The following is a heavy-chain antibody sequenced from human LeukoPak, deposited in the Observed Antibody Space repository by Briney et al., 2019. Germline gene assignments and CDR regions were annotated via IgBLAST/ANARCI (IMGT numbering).Heavy chain of an antibody. V-gene: IGHV1-46*01. CDR3: ARDGRYYGSGSYTDI. D-gene: IGHD3-10*01. CDR1: GYTFTSYY. J-gene: IGHJ3*02. CDR2: INPSGGST. Sequence: GASVKVSCKASGYTFTSYYMHWVRQAPGQGLEWMGIINPSGGSTSYAQKFQGRVTMTRDMSTSTVYMELSSLRSEDTAVYYCARDGRYYGSGSYTDIWGQGTMVTVSS.